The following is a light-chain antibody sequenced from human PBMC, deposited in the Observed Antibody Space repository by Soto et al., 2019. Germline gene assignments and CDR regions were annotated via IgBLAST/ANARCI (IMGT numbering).Light chain of an antibody. CDR3: CSYAGSSTYV. Sequence: QSVLTQPASVSGSPGQSITISCTGTSSDVGSYNLASWYQQHPGKAPKLMLYEGSKRPSGVSNRFSGSKSGSTASLTISGLQAEDESDYYCCSYAGSSTYVFGTGTKVTVL. CDR1: SSDVGSYNL. CDR2: EGS. J-gene: IGLJ1*01. V-gene: IGLV2-23*01.